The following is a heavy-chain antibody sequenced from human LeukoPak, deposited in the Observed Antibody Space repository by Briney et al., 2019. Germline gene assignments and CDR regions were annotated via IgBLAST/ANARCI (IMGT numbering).Heavy chain of an antibody. Sequence: GGSLRLSCAASGFTFGSYGMSWVRQAPGKGLEWVANIKHDESEKNYLDSVKGRFTISRDNAQNSLYLQMNGLRVEDTAVYYCTRRLDDWGQGTLVTVSS. CDR1: GFTFGSYG. V-gene: IGHV3-7*01. CDR2: IKHDESEK. J-gene: IGHJ4*02. CDR3: TRRLDD. D-gene: IGHD3-16*01.